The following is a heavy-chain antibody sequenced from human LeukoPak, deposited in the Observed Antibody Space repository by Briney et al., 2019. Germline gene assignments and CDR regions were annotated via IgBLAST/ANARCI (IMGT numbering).Heavy chain of an antibody. CDR3: ARKTGWQFDY. CDR1: GFTLRSYA. CDR2: ISYDENKK. Sequence: GGSLRLSCSASGFTLRSYAMHWVRQAPGKGLEWVAMISYDENKKYYADSVKGRFTISRDNFKNTLYLQMNSLRAEDTAVYYCARKTGWQFDYWGQGTLVAVSS. V-gene: IGHV3-30*17. D-gene: IGHD6-19*01. J-gene: IGHJ4*02.